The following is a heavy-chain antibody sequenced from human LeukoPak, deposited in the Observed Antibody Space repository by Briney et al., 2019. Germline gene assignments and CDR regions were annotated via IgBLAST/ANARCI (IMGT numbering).Heavy chain of an antibody. Sequence: GGSLPLSCAASGFTVSSNYMSWVLQAPGKGLEWVSVIYSDGSTYYMDSVKGRFTISRDNSKNKLYLQMNSLRAEDTAVYFCARVRYYGSGTYFFDYRGQGTLVTVSS. CDR2: IYSDGST. V-gene: IGHV3-53*01. CDR1: GFTVSSNY. CDR3: ARVRYYGSGTYFFDY. D-gene: IGHD3-10*01. J-gene: IGHJ4*02.